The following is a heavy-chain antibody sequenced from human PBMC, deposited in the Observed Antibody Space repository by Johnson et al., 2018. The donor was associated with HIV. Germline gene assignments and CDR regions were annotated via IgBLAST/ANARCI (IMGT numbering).Heavy chain of an antibody. D-gene: IGHD3-3*01. CDR3: ARDALLRVLEWFI. J-gene: IGHJ3*02. CDR2: ISYDGSIK. CDR1: GFTFSSYA. Sequence: QVQLVESGGGVVQPGRSLRLSCAASGFTFSSYAMHWVRQAPGKGLEWVAVISYDGSIKYYGDSVKGRFTISRDNSKNTLYLQMNSLRVEDTAVYYCARDALLRVLEWFIWGQGTMVTVSS. V-gene: IGHV3-30*04.